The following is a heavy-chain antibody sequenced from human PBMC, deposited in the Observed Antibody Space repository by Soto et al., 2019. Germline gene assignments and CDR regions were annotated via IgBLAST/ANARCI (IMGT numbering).Heavy chain of an antibody. CDR1: GYSFTSYW. CDR3: ARVRDPHLDHYGLDV. Sequence: PGESLKISCKGSGYSFTSYWIGWVRQMPGKGLEWMGIIYPGDSDTRYSPSFQGQVTITADKSTTTVHLELSSLRSEDTAVYFCARVRDPHLDHYGLDVWGQGTTVTVSS. CDR2: IYPGDSDT. J-gene: IGHJ6*02. V-gene: IGHV5-51*01.